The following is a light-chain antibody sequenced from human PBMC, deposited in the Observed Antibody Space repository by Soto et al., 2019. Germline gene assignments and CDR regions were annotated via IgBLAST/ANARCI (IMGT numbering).Light chain of an antibody. J-gene: IGLJ1*01. V-gene: IGLV1-44*01. CDR3: TAWDNSLNGYV. CDR1: SSDIGINT. CDR2: SND. Sequence: QAVLTQPPSASRTPGQRVTISCSGSSSDIGINTVNWYQQVPGTAPKPLIYSNDHRASGVPDRFSGSKSGTSVSLAISGLQSEDEADYYCTAWDNSLNGYVFGAGTKVTVL.